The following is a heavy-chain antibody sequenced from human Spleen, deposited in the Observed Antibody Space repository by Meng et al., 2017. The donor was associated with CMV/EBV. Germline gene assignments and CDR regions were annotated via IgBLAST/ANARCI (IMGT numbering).Heavy chain of an antibody. CDR2: ISSSGTTI. Sequence: GESLKISCAASGFAFNTFPMHWVRQAPGKGLEWISYISSSGTTIYYADSVQGRFTISRDSAKNSLYLQMNSLSAEDTAVYYCARDQAGTPMGWFDSWGQGTLVTVSS. V-gene: IGHV3-48*01. D-gene: IGHD3-10*01. CDR1: GFAFNTFP. J-gene: IGHJ5*01. CDR3: ARDQAGTPMGWFDS.